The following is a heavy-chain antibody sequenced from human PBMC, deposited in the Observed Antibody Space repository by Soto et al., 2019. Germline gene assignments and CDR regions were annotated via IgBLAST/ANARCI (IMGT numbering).Heavy chain of an antibody. CDR2: INPNSGGT. CDR1: GYTFTGHH. J-gene: IGHJ4*02. D-gene: IGHD3-3*01. Sequence: GASVKVSCKASGYTFTGHHMHSVRQAPGQGLEWMGWINPNSGGTNYAQKFQGWVTMTRDTSISTAYMELSRLRSDDTAVYYCAREGKTAFGDVLGPFDYWGQGILVTVSS. CDR3: AREGKTAFGDVLGPFDY. V-gene: IGHV1-2*04.